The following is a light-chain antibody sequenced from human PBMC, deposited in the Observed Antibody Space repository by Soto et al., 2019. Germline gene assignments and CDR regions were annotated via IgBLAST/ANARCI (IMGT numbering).Light chain of an antibody. J-gene: IGLJ2*01. CDR2: EVN. CDR3: CSYAGSTTPVI. V-gene: IGLV2-23*02. Sequence: QSALTQPASVSGSPGQSITISCTGTSSDVGTYNLVSWYQQYPGKAPKLMIYEVNKWPSGVAYRFSGSKSGNTASPTISGLQAEDEADYYCCSYAGSTTPVIFGGGTKLTVL. CDR1: SSDVGTYNL.